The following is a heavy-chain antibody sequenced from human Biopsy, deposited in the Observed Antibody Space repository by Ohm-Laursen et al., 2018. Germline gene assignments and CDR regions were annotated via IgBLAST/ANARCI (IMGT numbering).Heavy chain of an antibody. V-gene: IGHV4-4*07. Sequence: SDTLSPTCTVSGGSLSSYSWSWIRQPAGKGLGWIGQIYTSGITNYNPSLKSRVTMSVDTSKNKFSLRVSSVTAADTAVYYCARDRDRRGWFDPWGQGTLVTVSS. CDR2: IYTSGIT. CDR1: GGSLSSYS. D-gene: IGHD1-14*01. J-gene: IGHJ5*02. CDR3: ARDRDRRGWFDP.